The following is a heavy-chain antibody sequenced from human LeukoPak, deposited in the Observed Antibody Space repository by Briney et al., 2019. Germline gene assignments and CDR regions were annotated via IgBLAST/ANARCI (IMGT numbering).Heavy chain of an antibody. CDR1: GGTFSSYA. CDR3: ARAPLTVTRDYFDY. Sequence: ASVKVSCKASGGTFSSYAISWVRQAPGQGLEWMGGIIPIFGTANYAQKFQGRVTITADESTSTAYMELSSLRSEGTAVYYCARAPLTVTRDYFDYWGQGTLVTVSS. V-gene: IGHV1-69*13. D-gene: IGHD4-17*01. CDR2: IIPIFGTA. J-gene: IGHJ4*02.